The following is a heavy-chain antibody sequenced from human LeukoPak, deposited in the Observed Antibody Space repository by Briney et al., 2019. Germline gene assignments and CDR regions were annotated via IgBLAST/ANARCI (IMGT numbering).Heavy chain of an antibody. Sequence: GESLKISCKDSGYSFIIYWIAWVRKMPGKGLEWMGTIYPGDSDTRYNPSFQGQVTISADKSISTAYLQWSSLKASDTAIYYCARQRDSGDFDSWGQGTLVTVSS. CDR2: IYPGDSDT. J-gene: IGHJ5*01. CDR1: GYSFIIYW. CDR3: ARQRDSGDFDS. D-gene: IGHD4-17*01. V-gene: IGHV5-51*01.